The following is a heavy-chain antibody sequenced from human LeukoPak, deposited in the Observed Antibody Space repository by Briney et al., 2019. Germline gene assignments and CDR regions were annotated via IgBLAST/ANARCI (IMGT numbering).Heavy chain of an antibody. D-gene: IGHD2-15*01. Sequence: SETLSLTCIVSGGSISSSGYYWGWIHQPPGKGLEWIGSMYHSGNTYYNPSLKSRVIISVDTSKNQFSLKLSSVTAADTAVYYCARHAMVAAPIDYWGQGTLVTVSS. CDR1: GGSISSSGYY. V-gene: IGHV4-39*01. J-gene: IGHJ4*02. CDR2: MYHSGNT. CDR3: ARHAMVAAPIDY.